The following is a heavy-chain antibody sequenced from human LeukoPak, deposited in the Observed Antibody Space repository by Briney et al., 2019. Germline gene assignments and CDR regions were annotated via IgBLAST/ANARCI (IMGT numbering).Heavy chain of an antibody. D-gene: IGHD3-22*01. V-gene: IGHV4-39*07. CDR2: IYYSGST. CDR1: GGSISGSSYY. CDR3: ARGSYDSSGYYSDY. J-gene: IGHJ4*02. Sequence: PSETLSLTCTVSGGSISGSSYYWGWIRQPPGKGLEWIGSIYYSGSTYYNPSLKSRVTISVDTSKNQFSLKLSSVTAADTAVYYCARGSYDSSGYYSDYWGQGTLVTVSS.